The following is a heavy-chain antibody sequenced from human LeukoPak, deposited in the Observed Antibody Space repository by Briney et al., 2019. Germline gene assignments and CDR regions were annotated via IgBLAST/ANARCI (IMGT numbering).Heavy chain of an antibody. CDR3: ARVGNYDFWSGYSNWFDP. CDR1: GYTFTGYY. CDR2: INPNSGGT. V-gene: IGHV1-2*02. Sequence: ASVKVSCKASGYTFTGYYMHWVRQAPGQGLEWMGWINPNSGGTNYAQKFQGRVTMTRDTSISTAYMVLSRLRSDDTAVYYCARVGNYDFWSGYSNWFDPWGQGTLVTVSS. D-gene: IGHD3-3*01. J-gene: IGHJ5*02.